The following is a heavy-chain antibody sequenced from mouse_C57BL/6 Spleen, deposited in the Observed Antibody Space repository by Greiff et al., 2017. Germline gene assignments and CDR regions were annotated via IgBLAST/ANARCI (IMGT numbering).Heavy chain of an antibody. D-gene: IGHD1-3*01. CDR1: GYTFTSYW. V-gene: IGHV1-72*01. Sequence: LQPGAELVKPGASVKLSCKASGYTFTSYWMHWVKQRPGRGLEWIGRIDTNSGGTKYNEKVKSKATLTVDKPASPAYMQLSSLTSEDSAVYYCARDNSRYAMDYWGQGTSVTVSS. CDR2: IDTNSGGT. CDR3: ARDNSRYAMDY. J-gene: IGHJ4*01.